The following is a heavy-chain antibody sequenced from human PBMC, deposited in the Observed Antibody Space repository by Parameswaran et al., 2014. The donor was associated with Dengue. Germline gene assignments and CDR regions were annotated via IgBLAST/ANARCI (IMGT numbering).Heavy chain of an antibody. CDR2: ISSSGGSV. CDR3: ARTGYWNGYAQDP. J-gene: IGHJ5*02. D-gene: IGHD3-3*01. Sequence: AGGSLRLSCAASGFIFGDYYMTWIRQSPGKGLEWVSYISSSGGSVWHADSVKGRFTISRDNTKNSLYLQMNSLTADDTAVYYCARTGYWNGYAQDPWGQGTLVTVSS. CDR1: GFIFGDYY. V-gene: IGHV3-11*01.